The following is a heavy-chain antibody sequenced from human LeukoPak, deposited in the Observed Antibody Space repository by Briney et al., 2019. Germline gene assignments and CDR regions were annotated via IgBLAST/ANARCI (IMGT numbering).Heavy chain of an antibody. D-gene: IGHD2-2*01. Sequence: GASVKVSCKASGYTFTSYGISWVRQAPGQGLEWMGWISAYNGNTNYAQKLQGRVTMTTDTSTSTAYMELRSLRSDDTAVYYCARAGGIIVVVPAATPYNWFDPWGQGTLVTVSS. V-gene: IGHV1-18*01. CDR2: ISAYNGNT. J-gene: IGHJ5*02. CDR1: GYTFTSYG. CDR3: ARAGGIIVVVPAATPYNWFDP.